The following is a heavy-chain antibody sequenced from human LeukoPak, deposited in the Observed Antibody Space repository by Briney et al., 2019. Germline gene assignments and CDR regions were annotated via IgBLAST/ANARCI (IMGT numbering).Heavy chain of an antibody. CDR2: IYPGDFDT. J-gene: IGHJ3*02. D-gene: IGHD3-22*01. Sequence: GESLKISCKGSGYSFTSHWIGWVRQVPGKGLEWMGIIYPGDFDTRYSPSFQGQVTISADKSISTAYLQWSSLKASDTAMYYCARDYYDSSGSDAFDIWGQGTMVTVYS. CDR1: GYSFTSHW. CDR3: ARDYYDSSGSDAFDI. V-gene: IGHV5-51*01.